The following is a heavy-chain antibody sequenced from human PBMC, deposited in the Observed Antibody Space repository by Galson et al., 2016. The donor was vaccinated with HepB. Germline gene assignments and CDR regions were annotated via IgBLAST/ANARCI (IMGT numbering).Heavy chain of an antibody. D-gene: IGHD1-26*01. Sequence: SLRLSCAASGLNFSPYGMHWVRQAPGKGLEWVAGISHDGSNTYHADSVKGRFTISRDNAKQTLFLQMNSLRAEDTAGYYCARELEKWVSTYGAFDSWGQGTLVTVSS. CDR3: ARELEKWVSTYGAFDS. V-gene: IGHV3-30*04. CDR2: ISHDGSNT. J-gene: IGHJ4*02. CDR1: GLNFSPYG.